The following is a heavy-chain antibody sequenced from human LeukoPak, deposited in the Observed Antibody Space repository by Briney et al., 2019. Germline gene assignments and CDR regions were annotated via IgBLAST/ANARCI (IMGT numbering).Heavy chain of an antibody. V-gene: IGHV1-2*02. J-gene: IGHJ4*02. CDR3: ARETDDDTIAGDINFDY. CDR2: INPNSGGT. D-gene: IGHD2-15*01. Sequence: ASVKVSCKASGYTFTGYYMHWVRQAPGQGLEWMGWINPNSGGTNYAQKFQGRVTMTRDTSISTAYMELSRLRSDDTAVYYCARETDDDTIAGDINFDYWGQGTLVTVSS. CDR1: GYTFTGYY.